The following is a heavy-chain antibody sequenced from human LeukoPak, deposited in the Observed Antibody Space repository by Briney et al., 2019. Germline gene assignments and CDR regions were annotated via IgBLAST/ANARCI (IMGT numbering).Heavy chain of an antibody. CDR2: MNHYGRS. J-gene: IGHJ4*02. D-gene: IGHD3-9*01. Sequence: PSETLSLTCGVSGGSFRDYYCSWIRQPPGKGLEWIGEMNHYGRSNYNPSLNNRVTISFDKSKNQFSLRLTYMTAADTAVYYCATDRDILITRFDSWDQGVLVTVSS. CDR1: GGSFRDYY. V-gene: IGHV4-34*01. CDR3: ATDRDILITRFDS.